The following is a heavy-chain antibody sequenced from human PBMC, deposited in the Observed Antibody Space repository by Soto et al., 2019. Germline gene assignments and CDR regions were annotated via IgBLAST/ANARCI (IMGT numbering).Heavy chain of an antibody. CDR1: GYSFTNYW. J-gene: IGHJ4*02. CDR3: ARGRTMIVAPGDY. CDR2: VYPGDSDT. Sequence: GESLKISCKGSGYSFTNYWIGWVRQMPGEGLEWMGIVYPGDSDTRYSPSFQGQVTISADKSISTAYLQWSSLKASDTAMYYCARGRTMIVAPGDYWGQGTLVTVSS. D-gene: IGHD3-22*01. V-gene: IGHV5-51*01.